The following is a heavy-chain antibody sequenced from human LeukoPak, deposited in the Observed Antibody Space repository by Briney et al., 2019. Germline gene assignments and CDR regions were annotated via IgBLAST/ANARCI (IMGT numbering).Heavy chain of an antibody. CDR1: AGSFSGYY. CDR2: INHSGCT. D-gene: IGHD4-23*01. V-gene: IGHV4-34*01. Sequence: SEAQSFTCPLYAGSFSGYYWSWIRQPPGTGQEWIGEINHSGCTNYNPSLTSQVTISVDTSTNQFSLKLTSVTAADSAVYYCATAAVGSTYRFDYWGQGALATVSS. CDR3: ATAAVGSTYRFDY. J-gene: IGHJ4*02.